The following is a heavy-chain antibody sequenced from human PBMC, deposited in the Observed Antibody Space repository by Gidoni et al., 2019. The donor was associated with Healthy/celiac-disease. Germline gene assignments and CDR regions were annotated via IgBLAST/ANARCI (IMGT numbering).Heavy chain of an antibody. V-gene: IGHV3-23*01. CDR2: ISGSGGST. CDR1: GFTFSSYA. D-gene: IGHD6-6*01. CDR3: AKIGSPYSSSSVGEHVDY. J-gene: IGHJ4*02. Sequence: EVQLLESGGGLVQPGGSLRLSCASSGFTFSSYAMSWVRQAPGKGLEWVSAISGSGGSTYYADSVKGRFTISRDNSKNTLYLQMNSLRAEDTAVYYCAKIGSPYSSSSVGEHVDYWGQGTLVTVSS.